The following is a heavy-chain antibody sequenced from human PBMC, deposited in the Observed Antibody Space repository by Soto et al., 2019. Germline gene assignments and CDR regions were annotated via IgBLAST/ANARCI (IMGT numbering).Heavy chain of an antibody. D-gene: IGHD3-10*01. J-gene: IGHJ6*02. Sequence: QVQLQESGPGLVKPSQTLSLTCTVSGGSISSGGYYWSWIRQHPGKGLEWIGYIYYSGSTYYNPSLKSRVTISVDTSKNQFSLKLSSVTAADTAVYYCARDPLVMVRGRRSMDVWGQGTTVTVSS. V-gene: IGHV4-31*03. CDR3: ARDPLVMVRGRRSMDV. CDR2: IYYSGST. CDR1: GGSISSGGYY.